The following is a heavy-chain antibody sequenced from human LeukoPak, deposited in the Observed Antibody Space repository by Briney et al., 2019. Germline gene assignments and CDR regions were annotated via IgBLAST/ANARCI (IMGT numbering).Heavy chain of an antibody. CDR2: IYSSDRK. D-gene: IGHD2-15*01. V-gene: IGHV3-66*01. CDR1: GFTVNSNY. Sequence: GGSLRLYCAASGFTVNSNYMSWVPQAPGKGLEWVSVIYSSDRKYYADSVKGRFTITSDNSKTTLYLQMNSLRTEDTAVYYCARVNSGGTGGYFDYWGQGTLVTVSS. CDR3: ARVNSGGTGGYFDY. J-gene: IGHJ4*02.